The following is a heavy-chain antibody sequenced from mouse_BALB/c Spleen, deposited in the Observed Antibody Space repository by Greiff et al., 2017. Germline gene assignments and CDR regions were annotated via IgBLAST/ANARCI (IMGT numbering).Heavy chain of an antibody. Sequence: QVQLQQSGPELVKPGASVKISCKASGYAFSSSWMNWVKQRPGQGLEWIGRIYPGDGDTNYNGKFKGKATLTADKSSSTAYMQLSSLTSVDSAVYFCARSDGNSPAWFAYWGQGTLVTVSA. V-gene: IGHV1-82*01. J-gene: IGHJ3*01. CDR1: GYAFSSSW. CDR3: ARSDGNSPAWFAY. D-gene: IGHD2-1*01. CDR2: IYPGDGDT.